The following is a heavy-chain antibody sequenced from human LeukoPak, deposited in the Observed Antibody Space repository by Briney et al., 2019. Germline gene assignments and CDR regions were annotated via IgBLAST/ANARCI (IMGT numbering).Heavy chain of an antibody. CDR2: MDTGGGT. CDR3: AKEGVDRHFALEN. J-gene: IGHJ3*01. Sequence: WGSLTLSCAYTGFICSDHAMRWVRQTPGKELEWVSSMDTGGGTYYAASVKGRFTISRDKSKNTLSLQLNSLRAEDTAVYYCAKEGVDRHFALENWGQGTTVTVSS. V-gene: IGHV3-23*01. CDR1: GFICSDHA. D-gene: IGHD3-3*01.